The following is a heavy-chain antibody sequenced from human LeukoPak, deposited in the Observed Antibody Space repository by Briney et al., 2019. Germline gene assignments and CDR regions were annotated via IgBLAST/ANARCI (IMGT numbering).Heavy chain of an antibody. D-gene: IGHD1-26*01. V-gene: IGHV3-33*01. J-gene: IGHJ4*02. CDR1: GFTFSSYG. CDR3: ARDFLVGATSSALDY. Sequence: LGGSLRLSCAASGFTFSSYGMHWVRQAPGKGLEWVAVIWYDGSNKYYADSVKGRFTISRDNSKNTLYLQMNSLRAEDTAAYYCARDFLVGATSSALDYWGQGTLVTVSS. CDR2: IWYDGSNK.